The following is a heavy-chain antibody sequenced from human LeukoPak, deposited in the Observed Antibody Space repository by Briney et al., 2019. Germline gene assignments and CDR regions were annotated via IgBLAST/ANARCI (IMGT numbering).Heavy chain of an antibody. CDR3: ARVGDTAMVSLYYYGMDV. CDR1: GYTFTSYD. D-gene: IGHD5-18*01. J-gene: IGHJ6*02. V-gene: IGHV1-8*01. Sequence: GASVKVSCKASGYTFTSYDINWVRQATGQGLEWMGWMNPNSGNTGYAQKFQGRVTMTRNTSISTAYMELSSLRSEDTAVYYCARVGDTAMVSLYYYGMDVWGQGTTVTVSS. CDR2: MNPNSGNT.